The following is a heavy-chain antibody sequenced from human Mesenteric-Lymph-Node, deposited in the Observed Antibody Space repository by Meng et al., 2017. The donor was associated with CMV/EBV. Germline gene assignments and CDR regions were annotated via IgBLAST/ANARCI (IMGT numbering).Heavy chain of an antibody. CDR2: IKWDDEE. CDR1: GFSARPRGVG. V-gene: IGHV2-5*02. CDR3: ARPKSGNDYYFDQ. D-gene: IGHD5-12*01. Sequence: FSGFSARPRGVGGGRIRQHPEKALEWLALIKWDDEERYNPSLRSRLIITKDTSKNQVVLTMTNMDPVDTATYYCARPKSGNDYYFDQWGQGALVTVSS. J-gene: IGHJ4*02.